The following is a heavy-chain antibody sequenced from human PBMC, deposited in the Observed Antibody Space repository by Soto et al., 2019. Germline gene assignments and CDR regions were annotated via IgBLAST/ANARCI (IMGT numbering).Heavy chain of an antibody. CDR2: ISYDGNNK. CDR1: GFTFSSYV. V-gene: IGHV3-30-3*01. CDR3: ARAGCDGGRCYTLVGLRYGMHV. J-gene: IGHJ6*02. Sequence: QVQLVESGGGVVQPGRSLRLSCAASGFTFSSYVMHWVRQAPGKGLEWVAVISYDGNNKYYADSVKGRFTISRDNSKNTLYLQMNSLRAEDTDVYYCARAGCDGGRCYTLVGLRYGMHVWCQGTTVTVS. D-gene: IGHD2-15*01.